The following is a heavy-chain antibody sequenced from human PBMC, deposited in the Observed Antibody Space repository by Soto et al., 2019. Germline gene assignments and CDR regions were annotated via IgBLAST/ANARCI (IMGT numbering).Heavy chain of an antibody. V-gene: IGHV4-39*02. J-gene: IGHJ4*02. D-gene: IGHD5-18*01. Sequence: SETLSLTCTVSGGSISSSSYYWGWIRQPPGKGLEWIGSIYYSGSTYYNPSLKSRVTISVDTSKNQFSLKLSSVTAADTAVYYCARERDVDTAMVGDDYWGQGTLVTVSS. CDR3: ARERDVDTAMVGDDY. CDR2: IYYSGST. CDR1: GGSISSSSYY.